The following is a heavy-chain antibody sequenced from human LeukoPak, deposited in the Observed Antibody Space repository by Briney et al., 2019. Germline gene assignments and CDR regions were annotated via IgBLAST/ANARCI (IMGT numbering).Heavy chain of an antibody. CDR1: GFTFSSYG. CDR2: IRYDGSNK. Sequence: GGSLRLSCAASGFTFSSYGMHWVRQAPGKGLEWVAFIRYDGSNKYYADSVKGRFAISRDNSKNTLYLQMNSLRAEDTAVYYCAKDRIYGSGSYYWGEGFDPWGQGTLVTVSS. J-gene: IGHJ5*02. D-gene: IGHD3-10*01. V-gene: IGHV3-30*02. CDR3: AKDRIYGSGSYYWGEGFDP.